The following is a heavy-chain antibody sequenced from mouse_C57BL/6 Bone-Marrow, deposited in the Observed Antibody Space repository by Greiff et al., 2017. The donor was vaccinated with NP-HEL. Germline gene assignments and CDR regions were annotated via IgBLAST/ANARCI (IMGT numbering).Heavy chain of an antibody. V-gene: IGHV14-4*01. CDR2: IDPENGDT. CDR1: GFNIKDDY. D-gene: IGHD2-3*01. CDR3: TQGWLLRDY. Sequence: VQLKQSGAELVRPGASVKLSCTASGFNIKDDYTHWVKQRPEQGLEWIGWIDPENGDTEYASKFQGKATITADTSSNTAYLQLSSLTSEDTAVYYCTQGWLLRDYWGQGTTLTVSS. J-gene: IGHJ2*01.